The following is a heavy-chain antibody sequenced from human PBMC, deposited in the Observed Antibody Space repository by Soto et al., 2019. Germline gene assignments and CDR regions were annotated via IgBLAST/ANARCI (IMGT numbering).Heavy chain of an antibody. CDR3: ARDLSVAGPDY. CDR1: GYTFTSYY. Sequence: ASVKVSCKASGYTFTSYYMHWVRQAPGQGLEWMGIINPSGGSTSYAQKFQGRFTISRDNSKNTLYLQMNSLRGEDTAVYYCARDLSVAGPDYWGQGTLVTVSS. V-gene: IGHV1-46*01. D-gene: IGHD6-19*01. CDR2: INPSGGST. J-gene: IGHJ4*02.